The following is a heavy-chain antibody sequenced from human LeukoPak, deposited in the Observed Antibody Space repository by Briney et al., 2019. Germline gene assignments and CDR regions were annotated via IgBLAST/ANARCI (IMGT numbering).Heavy chain of an antibody. J-gene: IGHJ4*02. D-gene: IGHD6-19*01. Sequence: PGXGLEGVSSISSSSSYIYYADSVKGRFTISRDNAKNSLYLQMNSLRAEDTAVYYCARGGSGWPIDYWGQGTLVTVSS. CDR2: ISSSSSYI. V-gene: IGHV3-21*01. CDR3: ARGGSGWPIDY.